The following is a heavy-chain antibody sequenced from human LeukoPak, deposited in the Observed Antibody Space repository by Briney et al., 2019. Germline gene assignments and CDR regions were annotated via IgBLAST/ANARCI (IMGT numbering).Heavy chain of an antibody. CDR1: GFTFSSYA. CDR2: IKQDGSEK. V-gene: IGHV3-7*01. D-gene: IGHD3/OR15-3a*01. J-gene: IGHJ4*02. CDR3: AREMDAVFNY. Sequence: GGSLRLSCAASGFTFSSYAMSWVRQAPGRGLEWVANIKQDGSEKYYLDSVKGRFTISRDNAKNSLYLQMNSLRAEDTAVYYCAREMDAVFNYWGQGTLVTVSS.